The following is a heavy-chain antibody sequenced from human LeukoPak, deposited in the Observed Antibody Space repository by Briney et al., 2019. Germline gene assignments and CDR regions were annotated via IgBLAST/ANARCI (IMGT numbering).Heavy chain of an antibody. CDR2: INAGNGNT. V-gene: IGHV1-3*01. CDR3: ARDRCSSTSCSIDY. J-gene: IGHJ4*02. CDR1: GYTCTSYA. D-gene: IGHD2-2*01. Sequence: ASVKVSCKASGYTCTSYAMHWVRQAPGQRLEWMGWINAGNGNTKYSQKFQGRVTITRDTSASTAYMELSSLRSEDTAVYYCARDRCSSTSCSIDYWGQGTLVTVSS.